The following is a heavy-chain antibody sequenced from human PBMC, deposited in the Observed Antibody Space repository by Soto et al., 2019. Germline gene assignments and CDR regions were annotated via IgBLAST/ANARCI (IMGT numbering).Heavy chain of an antibody. J-gene: IGHJ4*02. CDR1: GFVFKDSS. Sequence: EVLLVESGGGMVQPGGSLKLSCAASGFVFKDSSIHWVRQASGKGLEWVGRIRDRAYSYATAYAESVKGRFTISRDDSINTAYLQMSGLKTEDTAIYYCTRLISAAHDYWGQGTLVTVSS. D-gene: IGHD3-10*01. CDR3: TRLISAAHDY. V-gene: IGHV3-73*01. CDR2: IRDRAYSYAT.